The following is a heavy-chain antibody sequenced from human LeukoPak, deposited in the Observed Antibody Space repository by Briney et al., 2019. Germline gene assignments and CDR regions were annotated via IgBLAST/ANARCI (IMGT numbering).Heavy chain of an antibody. D-gene: IGHD4-23*01. Sequence: PSETLSLTCTVSDDSISSNSFYWGWIRPPPGKGLEWIGSVYYSGTTYYNPSLKSRVTMSVDTSRNHVSLKLSSVTAADTAVYYCARQEYAGNFDYCGQGTLVTVSS. J-gene: IGHJ4*02. V-gene: IGHV4-39*01. CDR2: VYYSGTT. CDR1: DDSISSNSFY. CDR3: ARQEYAGNFDY.